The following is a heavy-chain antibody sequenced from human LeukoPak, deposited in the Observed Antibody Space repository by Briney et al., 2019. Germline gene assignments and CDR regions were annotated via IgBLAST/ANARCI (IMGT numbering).Heavy chain of an antibody. V-gene: IGHV4-34*01. CDR1: GGSFSGYY. J-gene: IGHJ6*02. D-gene: IGHD6-19*01. CDR2: INHSGST. CDR3: ARDGVGYSSGWPYYYYGMDV. Sequence: PSETLSLTCAVYGGSFSGYYWSWIRQPPGKGLEWIGEINHSGSTNYNPSLKSRVTISVDTSKNQFSLKLSSVTAADTAVYYCARDGVGYSSGWPYYYYGMDVWGQGTTVTVSS.